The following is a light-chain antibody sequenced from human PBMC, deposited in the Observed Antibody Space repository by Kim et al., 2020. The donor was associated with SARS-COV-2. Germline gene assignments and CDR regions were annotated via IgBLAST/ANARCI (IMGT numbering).Light chain of an antibody. CDR3: QSSDSNNRWV. V-gene: IGLV6-57*03. Sequence: NFMLTQPPSVSESPGRTVTISCTRTSGASASFYVQWYQQRPGSAPTTVIYGANERPSGVPDRFSASVAQSSGSASLTISGLKTEDEADYYCQSSDSNNRWVFGGGTQLTVL. CDR1: SGASASFY. J-gene: IGLJ3*02. CDR2: GAN.